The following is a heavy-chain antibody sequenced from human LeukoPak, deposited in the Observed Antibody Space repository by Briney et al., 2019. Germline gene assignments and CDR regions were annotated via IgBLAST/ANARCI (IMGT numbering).Heavy chain of an antibody. CDR2: ISYDGRNK. D-gene: IGHD3-10*01. J-gene: IGHJ4*02. Sequence: PGRSLRLSCAASGFTFSSYAMHWVRQAPGKGLEWVAVISYDGRNKYYADSVKGRFTISRDNSKNTLYLQMNSLTAEDTALYYCAKVQWFGELSAFDCWGQGTLVTVSS. CDR1: GFTFSSYA. V-gene: IGHV3-30*04. CDR3: AKVQWFGELSAFDC.